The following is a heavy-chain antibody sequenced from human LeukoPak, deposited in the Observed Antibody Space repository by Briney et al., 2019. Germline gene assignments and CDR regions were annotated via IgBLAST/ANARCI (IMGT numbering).Heavy chain of an antibody. J-gene: IGHJ4*02. Sequence: SETLSLTCTVSGGSMSGYYWGWIRQPPGQGLEYIGYIYRVGGANYNPSVRSRVNISLDTSKNQFSLKLSSVTTADTAMYFCARRYNSGWSPTFDYWGQGILVTVST. CDR2: IYRVGGA. CDR1: GGSMSGYY. CDR3: ARRYNSGWSPTFDY. D-gene: IGHD6-19*01. V-gene: IGHV4-59*01.